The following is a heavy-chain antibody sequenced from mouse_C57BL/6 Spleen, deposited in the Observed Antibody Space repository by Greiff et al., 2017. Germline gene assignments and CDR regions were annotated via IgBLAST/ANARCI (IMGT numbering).Heavy chain of an antibody. J-gene: IGHJ4*01. CDR2: IDPETGGT. V-gene: IGHV1-15*01. Sequence: QVQLKQSGAELVRPGASVTLSCKASGYTFTDYEMHWVKQTPVHGLEWIGAIDPETGGTAYNQKFKGKAILTADKSSSTAYMELRSLTSEDSAVYYCTRGDGRGYAMDYWGQGTSVTVSS. D-gene: IGHD2-3*01. CDR1: GYTFTDYE. CDR3: TRGDGRGYAMDY.